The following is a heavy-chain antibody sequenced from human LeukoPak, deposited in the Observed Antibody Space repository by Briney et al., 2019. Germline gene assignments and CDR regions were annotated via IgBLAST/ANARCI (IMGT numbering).Heavy chain of an antibody. D-gene: IGHD3-10*01. Sequence: SETLSLTCTVSGGSISSYYWSWIRQPPGKGLEWIGYIYHTGSTSYNPSLKGRVTISVDTSKNQFSLKLSSVTAADTAVYYCARGPGDYYGSGSQFDYWGQGTLVTVSS. CDR1: GGSISSYY. CDR2: IYHTGST. CDR3: ARGPGDYYGSGSQFDY. V-gene: IGHV4-59*12. J-gene: IGHJ4*02.